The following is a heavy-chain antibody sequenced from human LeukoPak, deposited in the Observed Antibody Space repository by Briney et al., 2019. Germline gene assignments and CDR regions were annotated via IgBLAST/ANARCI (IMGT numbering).Heavy chain of an antibody. D-gene: IGHD2-15*01. V-gene: IGHV4-31*03. CDR1: GDSLSSGGDY. CDR3: ARSGYCSGGNCYSNNAFDI. Sequence: SETLSLTCSVSGDSLSSGGDYWSWIRQHPWKGLEYIGYIYHTGGTYYNPSPKSRVDTSVDTSNTQFSLKLNSVRAADTAVYYCARSGYCSGGNCYSNNAFDIWGQGTVVTVSS. CDR2: IYHTGGT. J-gene: IGHJ3*02.